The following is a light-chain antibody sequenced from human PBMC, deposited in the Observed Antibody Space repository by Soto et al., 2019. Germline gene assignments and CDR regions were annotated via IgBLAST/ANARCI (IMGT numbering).Light chain of an antibody. CDR2: GAS. Sequence: EIVLTQSPGTLSLSPGERATLSCRASQSVSSSYLAWYQHKPGQAPRLLIYGASSRATGIPDRFSGSGSGTDFTLTINRLEPEDFAVYYCQQYGSSPHTFGQGTKLEIK. J-gene: IGKJ2*01. V-gene: IGKV3-20*01. CDR3: QQYGSSPHT. CDR1: QSVSSSY.